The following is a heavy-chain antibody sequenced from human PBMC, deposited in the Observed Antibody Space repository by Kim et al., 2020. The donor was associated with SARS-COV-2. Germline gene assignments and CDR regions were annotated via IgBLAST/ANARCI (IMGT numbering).Heavy chain of an antibody. Sequence: YNPSLKSRVTISVDKSKNQFSLKLSSVTAADTAVYYCARVTPSGYCMDVWGQGTTVTVSS. J-gene: IGHJ6*02. V-gene: IGHV4-4*02. D-gene: IGHD3-3*01. CDR3: ARVTPSGYCMDV.